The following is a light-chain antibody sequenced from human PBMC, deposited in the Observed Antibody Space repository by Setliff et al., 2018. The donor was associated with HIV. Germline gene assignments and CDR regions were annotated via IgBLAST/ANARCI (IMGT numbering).Light chain of an antibody. CDR3: SSYTSSSTYG. CDR2: DVS. CDR1: SGDVGGYNY. Sequence: QSALTQPASVSGSPGQSITISCTGTSGDVGGYNYVSWYQQHPGKAPKFMIYDVSKRPSGVSNRFSGSKSGNTASLTISGLQAEDEADYYCSSYTSSSTYGVGTGTKV. V-gene: IGLV2-14*01. J-gene: IGLJ1*01.